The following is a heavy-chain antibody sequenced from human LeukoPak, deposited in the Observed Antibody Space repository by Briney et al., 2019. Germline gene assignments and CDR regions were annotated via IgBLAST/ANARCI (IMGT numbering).Heavy chain of an antibody. CDR1: GGSISSGSYY. J-gene: IGHJ3*01. CDR2: IYHSGST. Sequence: SETLSLTCIVSGGSISSGSYYWRWIRQHPGKGLEWIGYIYHSGSTYYNPSLKSRVVISVDTSKNQFSLKLSSVTAADTAVYYCARTPYDADAFDVWGQGTMVTVSS. D-gene: IGHD3-22*01. V-gene: IGHV4-31*03. CDR3: ARTPYDADAFDV.